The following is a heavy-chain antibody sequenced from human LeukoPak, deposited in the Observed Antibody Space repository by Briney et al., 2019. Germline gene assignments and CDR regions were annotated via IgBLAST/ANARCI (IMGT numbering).Heavy chain of an antibody. CDR3: ARGMRGKCSSTSCYMTYYYGMDV. J-gene: IGHJ6*02. D-gene: IGHD2-2*02. CDR2: IIPIFGTA. CDR1: GGTFSSYA. V-gene: IGHV1-69*13. Sequence: GASVNVSCKASGGTFSSYAISWVRQAPGQGLEWMGGIIPIFGTANYAQKFQGRVTITADESTSTAYMELSSLRSEDTAVYYCARGMRGKCSSTSCYMTYYYGMDVWGQGTTVTVSS.